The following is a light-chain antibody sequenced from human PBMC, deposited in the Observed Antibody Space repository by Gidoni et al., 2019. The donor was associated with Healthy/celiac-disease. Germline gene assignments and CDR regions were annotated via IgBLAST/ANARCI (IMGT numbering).Light chain of an antibody. CDR2: GAS. Sequence: EIVLTQSPGTLSLSPGERATLSCRASQSVSSSYLAWYQQKPGQAPRLLIYGASSRATGIPDRVSGSGSGTDFTLTISRLEPEDFAVYYCQQYGSSPGTFGGXTKVEIK. CDR1: QSVSSSY. V-gene: IGKV3-20*01. CDR3: QQYGSSPGT. J-gene: IGKJ4*01.